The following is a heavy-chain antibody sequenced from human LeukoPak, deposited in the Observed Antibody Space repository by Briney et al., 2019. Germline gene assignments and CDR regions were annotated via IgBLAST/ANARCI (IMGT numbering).Heavy chain of an antibody. CDR3: VRDYVYGSGTYSNDY. J-gene: IGHJ4*02. Sequence: SVKVSCEASGGTFSSHTFCWVRQAPGQGLEWMGRIIPISDTVKHAQRFQGRITISADKSRSTAYMELSSLKSEDTAVYYCVRDYVYGSGTYSNDYWGQGTLVTVSS. D-gene: IGHD3-10*01. CDR2: IIPISDTV. CDR1: GGTFSSHT. V-gene: IGHV1-69*08.